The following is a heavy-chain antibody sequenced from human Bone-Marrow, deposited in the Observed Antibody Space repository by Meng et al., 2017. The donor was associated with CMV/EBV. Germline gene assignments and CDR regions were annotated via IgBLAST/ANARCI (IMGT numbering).Heavy chain of an antibody. CDR3: ARAFIVVEAPATFYHYGMDV. CDR1: GYTFTTYD. J-gene: IGHJ6*02. Sequence: ASVKVSCKASGYTFTTYDINWVRQATGQGLEWMGWMNPNSGNTGYAQKFQGRVTMTRSTSETTAYMELSSLTSEDTAVYYCARAFIVVEAPATFYHYGMDVWGHGTTVTISS. CDR2: MNPNSGNT. V-gene: IGHV1-8*01. D-gene: IGHD2-15*01.